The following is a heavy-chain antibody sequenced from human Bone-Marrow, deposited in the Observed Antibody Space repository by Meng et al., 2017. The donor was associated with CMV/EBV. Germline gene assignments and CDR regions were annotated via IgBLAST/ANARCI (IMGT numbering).Heavy chain of an antibody. Sequence: SETLSLTCTVSGGSISSSSYYWGWIRQPPGKGLEWIGSIYYSGSTNYNPSLKSRVTISVDTSKNQFSLKLSSVTAADTAVYYCAIGYCSSTSCYRGYGMDVWGQGTTVIVSS. D-gene: IGHD2-2*02. J-gene: IGHJ6*02. V-gene: IGHV4-39*07. CDR1: GGSISSSSYY. CDR3: AIGYCSSTSCYRGYGMDV. CDR2: IYYSGST.